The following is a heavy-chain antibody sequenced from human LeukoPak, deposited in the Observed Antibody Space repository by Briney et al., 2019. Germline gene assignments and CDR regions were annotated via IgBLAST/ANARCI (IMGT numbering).Heavy chain of an antibody. CDR3: ARGAGGYRVDP. Sequence: SETLSLTCTVSGGSISDYHWSWIRQPPGKGLEYIGYIYNSGRTFYNPSLKSRVTISADTSKKQFSLKLTSVAAADTAVYYCARGAGGYRVDPLGQGTLGPVSS. V-gene: IGHV4-59*01. J-gene: IGHJ5*02. D-gene: IGHD1-1*01. CDR1: GGSISDYH. CDR2: IYNSGRT.